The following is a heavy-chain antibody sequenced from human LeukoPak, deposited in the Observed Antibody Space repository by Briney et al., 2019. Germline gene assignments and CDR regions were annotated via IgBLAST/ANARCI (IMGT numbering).Heavy chain of an antibody. D-gene: IGHD4-17*01. CDR3: ARDHDYEVSRAFDI. Sequence: ASVKVSCKASGYTFTSYGISWVRQAPGQGLEWMGWISAYNGNSNYAQKLQGRVTMTTDTSTSTAYMELRSLRSDDTAVYYCARDHDYEVSRAFDIWGQGTMVTVSS. J-gene: IGHJ3*02. CDR2: ISAYNGNS. V-gene: IGHV1-18*01. CDR1: GYTFTSYG.